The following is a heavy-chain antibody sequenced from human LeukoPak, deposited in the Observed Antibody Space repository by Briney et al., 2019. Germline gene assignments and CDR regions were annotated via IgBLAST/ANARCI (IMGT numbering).Heavy chain of an antibody. CDR1: GFTFSSYW. J-gene: IGHJ4*02. D-gene: IGHD3-3*01. Sequence: GGALRLSCAASGFTFSSYWMHWVRQAPGKGLVWVSRISPDGSTTGHADSVKGRFTTSRDNAKNTLFLQMNSLRAEDTAVYYCTRDFDFSSAIWGQGTLVTVSS. CDR2: ISPDGSTT. CDR3: TRDFDFSSAI. V-gene: IGHV3-74*01.